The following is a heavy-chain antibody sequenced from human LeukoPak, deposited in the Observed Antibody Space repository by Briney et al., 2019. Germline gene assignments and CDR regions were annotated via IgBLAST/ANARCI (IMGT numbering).Heavy chain of an antibody. CDR2: IIPIFGTA. D-gene: IGHD6-13*01. CDR1: GGTFSSYA. V-gene: IGHV1-69*05. Sequence: GASVKVSCKASGGTFSSYAISWVRQAPGQGLEWMGGIIPIFGTANYAQKFQGRVTITTDESASTAYMELSSLRSEDTAVYYCAGQQLVIRAFDIWGQGTMVTVSS. J-gene: IGHJ3*02. CDR3: AGQQLVIRAFDI.